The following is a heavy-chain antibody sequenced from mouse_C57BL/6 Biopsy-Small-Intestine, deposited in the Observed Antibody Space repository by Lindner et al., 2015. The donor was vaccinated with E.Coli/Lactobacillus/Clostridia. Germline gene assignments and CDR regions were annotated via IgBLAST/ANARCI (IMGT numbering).Heavy chain of an antibody. CDR2: VIPVFATA. V-gene: IGHV1-56*01. Sequence: SVKVSCKAPGNTFNARGIDWVRQAPGQGLEWMGGVIPVFATANYAQKFQGRVTFTADESTSTAYMELTNLTSEDTAVYFCARVGVGAAPPWTAPRAPFDYWGQGTLVTVSS. J-gene: IGHJ4*01. CDR1: GNTFNARG. CDR3: ARVGVGAAPPWTAPRAPFDY. D-gene: IGHD3-2*01.